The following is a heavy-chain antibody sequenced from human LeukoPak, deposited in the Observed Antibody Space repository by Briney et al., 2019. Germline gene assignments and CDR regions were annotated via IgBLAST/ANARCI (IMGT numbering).Heavy chain of an antibody. CDR1: GYTFTSYG. J-gene: IGHJ6*02. CDR3: ARDSFGAIYYYYGMDV. D-gene: IGHD3-3*01. CDR2: ISAYNGNT. Sequence: ASVKVSCKASGYTFTSYGISWVRQAPGQGLEWMGWISAYNGNTNYAQKLKGRVTMTTHTSTSTAYMELRSLRSDDTPVYYCARDSFGAIYYYYGMDVWGQGTTITVSS. V-gene: IGHV1-18*01.